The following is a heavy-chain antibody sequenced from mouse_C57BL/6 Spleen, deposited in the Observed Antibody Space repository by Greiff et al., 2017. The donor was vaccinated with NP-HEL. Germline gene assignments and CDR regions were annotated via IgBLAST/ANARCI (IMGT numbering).Heavy chain of an antibody. Sequence: EVQRVESGEGLVKPGGSLKLSCAASGFTFSSYAMSWVRQTPEKRLEWVAYISSGGDYIYYADTVKGRFTISRDNARNTLYLQMSSLKSEDTAMYYCTRERYYGSSYYFDYWGQGTTLTVSS. CDR2: ISSGGDYI. CDR3: TRERYYGSSYYFDY. CDR1: GFTFSSYA. V-gene: IGHV5-9-1*02. D-gene: IGHD1-1*01. J-gene: IGHJ2*01.